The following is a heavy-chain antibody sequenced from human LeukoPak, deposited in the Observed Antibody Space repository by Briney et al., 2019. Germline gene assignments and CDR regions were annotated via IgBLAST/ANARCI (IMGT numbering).Heavy chain of an antibody. V-gene: IGHV1-18*01. CDR2: ISAYNGNT. D-gene: IGHD1-26*01. J-gene: IGHJ4*02. CDR3: ASRWAGGSSRVLLAFDY. CDR1: GYTFTSYG. Sequence: ASVKVSCKASGYTFTSYGISWVRQAPGQGLEWMGWISAYNGNTNYAQKLQGRVTMTTDTSTSTAYMELRSLRSDDTAVYYCASRWAGGSSRVLLAFDYWGQGTLVTVSS.